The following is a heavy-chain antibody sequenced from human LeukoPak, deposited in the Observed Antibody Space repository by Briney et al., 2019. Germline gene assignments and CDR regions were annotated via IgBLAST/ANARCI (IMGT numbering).Heavy chain of an antibody. CDR3: ARDDDYYWYFDL. V-gene: IGHV4-34*01. J-gene: IGHJ2*01. CDR1: GGSFSGYY. Sequence: PSETLSLTCAVHGGSFSGYYWSWLRQPPGKGLEWVGEINHSGSTNYNPSLKSRLTISVDTSKNQFSLKLSSVTAADTAVYYCARDDDYYWYFDLWGRGTLVTVSS. CDR2: INHSGST. D-gene: IGHD1-1*01.